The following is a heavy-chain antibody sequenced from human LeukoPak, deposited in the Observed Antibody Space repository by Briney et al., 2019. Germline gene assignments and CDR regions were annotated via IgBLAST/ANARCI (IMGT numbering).Heavy chain of an antibody. D-gene: IGHD6-13*01. V-gene: IGHV1-2*02. CDR3: ARIAAPETYYFYY. CDR2: INPNSGGT. Sequence: ASVKVSCKPSGYTFTGYFMHWVRQAPRQGLKWMGWINPNSGGTNNAQKFQGMVTMTRDTSISTAYMEVSRLRSDDTAVYYCARIAAPETYYFYYWGQGALVTVSS. J-gene: IGHJ4*02. CDR1: GYTFTGYF.